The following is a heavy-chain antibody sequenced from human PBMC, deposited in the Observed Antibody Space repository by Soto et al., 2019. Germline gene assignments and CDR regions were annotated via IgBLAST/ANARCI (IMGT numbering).Heavy chain of an antibody. J-gene: IGHJ4*02. CDR2: INSDGSST. CDR3: ARDCEY. V-gene: IGHV3-74*01. CDR1: GFTFSTFW. Sequence: EVQLVESGGGLVQPGGSLRLSCEASGFTFSTFWMHWVRQAPGKGLVWVSRINSDGSSTYYADSVKGRVTISRDNAKNTLYLHLSSLRPEETAVYYCARDCEYWGQGTLVTVSS.